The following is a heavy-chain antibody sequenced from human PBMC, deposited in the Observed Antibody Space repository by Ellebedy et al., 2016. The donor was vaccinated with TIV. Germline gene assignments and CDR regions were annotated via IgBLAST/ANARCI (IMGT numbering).Heavy chain of an antibody. J-gene: IGHJ4*02. CDR1: GDSVSNNNAA. D-gene: IGHD2-8*02. CDR3: VRDLSGGSLFDC. CDR2: TYYRSKWYN. Sequence: SETLSLTCAISGDSVSNNNAAWHWIRQSPSRGLEWLGRTYYRSKWYNNYAVSVKSRITISPDTSMNQFSLQMNSVTPEDSALYYCVRDLSGGSLFDCWGQGTLVTVSS. V-gene: IGHV6-1*01.